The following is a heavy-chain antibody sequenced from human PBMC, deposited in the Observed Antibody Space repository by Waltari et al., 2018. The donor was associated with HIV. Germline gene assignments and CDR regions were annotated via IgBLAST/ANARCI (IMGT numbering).Heavy chain of an antibody. CDR2: IWFDGSKK. CDR3: ARDSRHGDYYSPGAFDV. CDR1: GITFSSYA. J-gene: IGHJ3*01. D-gene: IGHD2-21*02. V-gene: IGHV3-33*01. Sequence: QVQLVESGGDVVQPGESLRLSCDASGITFSSYAMHWVRQAPGKGLEWVAVIWFDGSKKYYADSVKGRFTISRDNPKNTLFLQMNSLRAEDRAVYYCARDSRHGDYYSPGAFDVWGQGTVVTVSS.